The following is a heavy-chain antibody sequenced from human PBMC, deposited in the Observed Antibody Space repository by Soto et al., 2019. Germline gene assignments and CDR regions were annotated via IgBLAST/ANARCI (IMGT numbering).Heavy chain of an antibody. CDR3: ARLVGLVRGVITPFDY. J-gene: IGHJ4*02. V-gene: IGHV1-69*02. D-gene: IGHD3-10*01. CDR2: IIPILGIA. Sequence: QVQLVQSGAEVKKPGSSVKVSCKASGGTFSSYTISWVRQAPGQGLEWMGRIIPILGIANYAQKFQGRVTITADKSTCTAYMELSSLRSEDSAVYYCARLVGLVRGVITPFDYWGQGTLVTVSS. CDR1: GGTFSSYT.